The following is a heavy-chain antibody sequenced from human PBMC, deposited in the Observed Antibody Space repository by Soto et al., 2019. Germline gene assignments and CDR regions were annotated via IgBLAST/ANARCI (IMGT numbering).Heavy chain of an antibody. J-gene: IGHJ4*02. CDR3: ARWSYLDY. Sequence: XGSLRLSFAASGVSFGSYALTWVRQAPGKGLEWVSTISGSDGKTFYADSVKGRFSISRDTSQNTLYLQMNSLRADDTAIYYCARWSYLDYWGQGPRVTVSS. CDR1: GVSFGSYA. D-gene: IGHD3-3*01. CDR2: ISGSDGKT. V-gene: IGHV3-23*01.